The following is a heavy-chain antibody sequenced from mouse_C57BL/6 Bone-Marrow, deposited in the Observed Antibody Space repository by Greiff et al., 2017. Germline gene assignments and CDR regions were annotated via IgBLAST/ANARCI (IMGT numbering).Heavy chain of an antibody. V-gene: IGHV1-63*01. Sequence: VQLQESGAELVRPGTSVKMSCKASGYTFTNYWIGWAKQRPGHGLEWIGDIYPGGGYTNYNEKFNGKATLTAEKSSSTAYMQFSSLTSEDSAIYYCARGYAMDYWGQGTSVTVSS. CDR3: ARGYAMDY. CDR2: IYPGGGYT. J-gene: IGHJ4*01. CDR1: GYTFTNYW.